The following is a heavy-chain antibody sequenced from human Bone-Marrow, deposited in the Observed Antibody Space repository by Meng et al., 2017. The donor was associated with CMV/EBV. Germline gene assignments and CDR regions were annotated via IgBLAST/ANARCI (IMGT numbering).Heavy chain of an antibody. J-gene: IGHJ4*01. CDR2: IFSDGDTT. V-gene: IGHV3-23*03. CDR3: ARRRRGNSGWYSFDY. D-gene: IGHD6-19*01. Sequence: GGSLRLSCAASGFAFSSYAMSWVRQAPGKGLEWVSVIFSDGDTTYSADSVKGRFTISRDNSKNTLYLQMSSLSPEDTAVYYCARRRRGNSGWYSFDYWGHGTLVTVSS. CDR1: GFAFSSYA.